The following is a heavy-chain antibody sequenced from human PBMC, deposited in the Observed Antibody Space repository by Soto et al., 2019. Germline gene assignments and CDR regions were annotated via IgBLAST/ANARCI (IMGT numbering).Heavy chain of an antibody. CDR2: IYYSGSP. J-gene: IGHJ5*02. CDR1: GGSISSDY. CDR3: ARPYGSGSFNWLHP. V-gene: IGHV4-59*01. Sequence: SETLSLTCTVSGGSISSDYWNWIRHPPGRGLEWSWYIYYSGSPNYNPSLKSRVTISVDTSKNQFSPKLSFVASADAVVYHCARPYGSGSFNWLHPRGQGNPVTVSP. D-gene: IGHD3-10*01.